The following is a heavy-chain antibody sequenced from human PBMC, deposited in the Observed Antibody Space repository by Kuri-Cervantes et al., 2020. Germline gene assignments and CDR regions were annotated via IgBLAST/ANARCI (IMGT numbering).Heavy chain of an antibody. J-gene: IGHJ6*03. CDR3: ARGLGYCSSTSCSSSYMDV. V-gene: IGHV4-34*01. D-gene: IGHD2-2*01. CDR1: GGTFRGYY. Sequence: SEILSLTCAVYGGTFRGYYWSWIRQPPGKGLEWIGEINHSGSTNYNPSLKIRVTISVDTSKNQFSLKLGSVTAADTAVYYCARGLGYCSSTSCSSSYMDVWGKGTTVTVSS. CDR2: INHSGST.